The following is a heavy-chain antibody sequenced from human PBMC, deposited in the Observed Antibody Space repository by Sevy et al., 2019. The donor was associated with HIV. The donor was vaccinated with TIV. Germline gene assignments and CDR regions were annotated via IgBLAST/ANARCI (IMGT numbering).Heavy chain of an antibody. D-gene: IGHD3-3*01. CDR2: ISSGSSSI. CDR1: GFRFDRYS. J-gene: IGHJ3*02. CDR3: ARGPSIFGDVDGLNI. V-gene: IGHV3-48*01. Sequence: GGSLRLSCAASGFRFDRYSMNWVRQAPGKGLEWVSYISSGSSSINYADSVKDRLTISRDNVKKSLFLQMNSLRAEDTAVYYCARGPSIFGDVDGLNIWGQGTMVTVSS.